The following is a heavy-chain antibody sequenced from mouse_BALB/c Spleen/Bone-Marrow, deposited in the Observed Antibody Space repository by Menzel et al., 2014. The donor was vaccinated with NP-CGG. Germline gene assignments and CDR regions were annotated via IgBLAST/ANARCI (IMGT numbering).Heavy chain of an antibody. CDR3: ARGHYRYDAYAMDY. J-gene: IGHJ4*01. V-gene: IGHV5-9-2*01. D-gene: IGHD2-14*01. CDR2: ISGGGSYT. CDR1: GFTFSSYG. Sequence: EVQLVESGGGLVKPGGSLKLSCAASGFTFSSYGMSWVRQTPEKRLEWVATISGGGSYTYYPDSEKGRFTISRDNAKNNLYLQMSSLRSEDTALYYCARGHYRYDAYAMDYWGQGTSVTVSS.